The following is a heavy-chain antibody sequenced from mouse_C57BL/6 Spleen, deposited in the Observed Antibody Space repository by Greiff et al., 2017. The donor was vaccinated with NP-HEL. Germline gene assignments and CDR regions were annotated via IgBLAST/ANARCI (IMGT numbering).Heavy chain of an antibody. CDR3: ASVSSQSRYFDY. J-gene: IGHJ2*01. V-gene: IGHV1-81*01. CDR2: IYPRSGNT. CDR1: GYTFTSYG. Sequence: QVQLQLSGAELARPGASVKLSCKASGYTFTSYGISWVKQRTGQGLEWIGEIYPRSGNTYYNEKFKGKATLTADKSSSTAYMELRSLTSEDSAVYFCASVSSQSRYFDYWGQGTTLTVSS. D-gene: IGHD1-1*01.